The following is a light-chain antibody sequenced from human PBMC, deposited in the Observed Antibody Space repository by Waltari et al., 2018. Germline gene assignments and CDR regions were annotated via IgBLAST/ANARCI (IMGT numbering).Light chain of an antibody. CDR1: SNEIGFYNY. CDR2: DVT. Sequence: QSALTQPRSVSGSPGQSVTISCTGTSNEIGFYNYVSWYQQHPGKAPNVLIYDVTKRPSGVPDRFSGSKSGNTASLTISGLQAEDEADYYCCSYGGSYTWVFGGGTWLTVL. V-gene: IGLV2-11*01. J-gene: IGLJ3*02. CDR3: CSYGGSYTWV.